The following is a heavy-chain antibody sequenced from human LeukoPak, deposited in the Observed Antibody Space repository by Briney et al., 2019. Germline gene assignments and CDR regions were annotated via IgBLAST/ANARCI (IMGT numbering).Heavy chain of an antibody. CDR2: IWYDGSNK. Sequence: PGRSLRLSCAASGFTFSSYGMHWVRQAPGKGLEWVAVIWYDGSNKYYADSVKGRFTISRDNSKNTLYLQMNSLRAEDTAVYYCARGVDTAMALFMRGNYGMDVWGQGTTVTVSS. CDR1: GFTFSSYG. J-gene: IGHJ6*02. D-gene: IGHD5-18*01. V-gene: IGHV3-33*01. CDR3: ARGVDTAMALFMRGNYGMDV.